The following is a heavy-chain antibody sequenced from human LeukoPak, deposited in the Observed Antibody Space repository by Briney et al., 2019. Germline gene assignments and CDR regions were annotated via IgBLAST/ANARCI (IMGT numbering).Heavy chain of an antibody. CDR2: INHSGST. V-gene: IGHV4-34*01. J-gene: IGHJ3*01. CDR1: GGSFSGYY. CDR3: VRTSVGTGGAFDV. Sequence: PSETLSLTCAVYGGSFSGYYWSWIRQPPGKGLEWIGEINHSGSTNYNPSLKSRVTISVDTSKNQFSLKLSSMTAADTAIYYCVRTSVGTGGAFDVWGQGTVVTVSS. D-gene: IGHD2-8*02.